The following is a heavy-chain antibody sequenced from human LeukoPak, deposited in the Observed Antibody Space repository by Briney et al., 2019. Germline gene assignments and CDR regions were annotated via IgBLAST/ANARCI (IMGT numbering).Heavy chain of an antibody. CDR3: ATLRNSSGWYSDY. J-gene: IGHJ4*02. CDR2: INHSGST. D-gene: IGHD6-19*01. Sequence: SETLSLTCAVYGVSFSGYYWSWLRQPPGKGLEWIGEINHSGSTNYNPPLKSRVTISVDTSKNQFSLKLSSGTAADTAVYYCATLRNSSGWYSDYWGQGTLVTVSS. CDR1: GVSFSGYY. V-gene: IGHV4-34*01.